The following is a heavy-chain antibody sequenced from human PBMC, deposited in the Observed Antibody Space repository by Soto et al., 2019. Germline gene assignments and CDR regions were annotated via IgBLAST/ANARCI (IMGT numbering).Heavy chain of an antibody. D-gene: IGHD3-10*01. CDR2: IYYSGST. CDR3: ARDPDYYGSGNLYYYYGMDV. V-gene: IGHV4-31*03. CDR1: GGSISSGGYY. J-gene: IGHJ6*02. Sequence: SETLSLTCTVSGGSISSGGYYWSWIRQHPGKGLEWIGYIYYSGSTYYNPSLKSRVTISVDTSKNQFSLKLSSVTAADTAVYYCARDPDYYGSGNLYYYYGMDVWGQGTTVTVSS.